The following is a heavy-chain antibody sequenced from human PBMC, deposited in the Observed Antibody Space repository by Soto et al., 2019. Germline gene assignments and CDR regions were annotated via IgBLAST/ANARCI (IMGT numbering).Heavy chain of an antibody. V-gene: IGHV1-46*01. J-gene: IGHJ4*02. CDR2: INPSDGGT. D-gene: IGHD5-12*01. CDR1: GYTFTNYH. Sequence: ASVKVSCKTSGYTFTNYHIHWVRQAPGQGLEWLGIINPSDGGTGYAQKFQGRVTMTRDTSTSTVYMDMSSLRSEDTAVYYCARVAQQSRDYWGLGTMVTVSA. CDR3: ARVAQQSRDY.